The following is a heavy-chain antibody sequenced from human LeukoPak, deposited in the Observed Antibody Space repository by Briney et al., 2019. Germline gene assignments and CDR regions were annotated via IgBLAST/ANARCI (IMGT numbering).Heavy chain of an antibody. CDR3: ARPQAYSSGPGGSAFDI. D-gene: IGHD6-19*01. V-gene: IGHV5-51*01. Sequence: GESLQISCKGSGYSFTSYWIGWVRPMPGKGLEWMGIIYPGDSDTRYSPSFQGQVTISADKSISTAYLQWSSLQASDTAMYYCARPQAYSSGPGGSAFDIWGQGTMVTVSS. CDR2: IYPGDSDT. J-gene: IGHJ3*02. CDR1: GYSFTSYW.